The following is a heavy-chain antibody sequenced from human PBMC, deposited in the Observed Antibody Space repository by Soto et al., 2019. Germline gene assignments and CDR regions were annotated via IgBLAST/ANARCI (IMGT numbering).Heavy chain of an antibody. CDR2: NYYSGIT. D-gene: IGHD6-6*01. CDR1: GGSISSGGYY. J-gene: IGHJ6*02. CDR3: ARGSSIAGLYYGMDV. V-gene: IGHV4-31*03. Sequence: QVPLQESGPGLVKPSQPLSLPCTVSGGSISSGGYYWTWIRQHPGKGLEWIGDNYYSGITYYNPSLKSRVTISLDTSKNQFSLKLSSVTAADTAVYYCARGSSIAGLYYGMDVWGQGTTVTVSS.